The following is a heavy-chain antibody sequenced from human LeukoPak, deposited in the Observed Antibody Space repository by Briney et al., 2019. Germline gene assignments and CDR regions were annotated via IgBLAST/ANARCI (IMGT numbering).Heavy chain of an antibody. CDR2: IYNIGST. D-gene: IGHD3-22*01. V-gene: IGHV4-59*01. CDR3: ASVYDSGVYWGDSSKGYFDY. CDR1: GGSFSGYY. J-gene: IGHJ4*02. Sequence: PSETLSLTCAVYGGSFSGYYWSWIRQPPGKGLEWIGYIYNIGSTNYNPSLKSRVTISIDTSKNQFSLKLTSVTAADTAVHYCASVYDSGVYWGDSSKGYFDYWGQGILVTVSS.